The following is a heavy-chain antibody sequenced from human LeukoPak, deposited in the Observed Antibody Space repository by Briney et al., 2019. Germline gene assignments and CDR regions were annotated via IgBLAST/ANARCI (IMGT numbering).Heavy chain of an antibody. J-gene: IGHJ4*02. D-gene: IGHD5-12*01. Sequence: GASVKVSCKASGGTFSSFPISWVRQAPGQGLEWLGRIIPFLDTTNYAHKFQGRVKITADKSISTAYLQWSSLKASDTAMYYCARRGGGYSGYDYQFADYWGQGTLVTVSS. CDR1: GGTFSSFP. CDR3: ARRGGGYSGYDYQFADY. V-gene: IGHV1-69*08. CDR2: IIPFLDTT.